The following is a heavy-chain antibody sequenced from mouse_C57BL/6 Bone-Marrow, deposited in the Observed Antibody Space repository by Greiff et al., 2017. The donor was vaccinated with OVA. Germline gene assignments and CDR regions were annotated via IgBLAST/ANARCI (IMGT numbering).Heavy chain of an antibody. CDR2: IYPRSGNT. CDR3: ARGGLRAFAY. V-gene: IGHV1-81*01. CDR1: GYTFTSYG. Sequence: QVQLQQSGAELARPGASVKLSCKASGYTFTSYGISWVKQRPGQGLEWIGEIYPRSGNTYYNEKFKGKATLTADKSSRTAYMELRSLTSEDSAVYFCARGGLRAFAYWGQGTLVTVSA. J-gene: IGHJ3*01. D-gene: IGHD2-4*01.